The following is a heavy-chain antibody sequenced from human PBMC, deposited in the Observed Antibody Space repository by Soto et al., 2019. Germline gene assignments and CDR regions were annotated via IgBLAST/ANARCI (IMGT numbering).Heavy chain of an antibody. CDR3: AKAPSRKRYGSGSYYRPYYGMDV. V-gene: IGHV3-23*01. D-gene: IGHD3-10*01. J-gene: IGHJ6*02. CDR2: ISGSGGST. CDR1: GFTFSSYA. Sequence: GGSLRLSCVASGFTFSSYAMSWVRQAPGKGLEWVSAISGSGGSTYYADSVKGRFTISRDNSKNTLYLQMNSLRAEDTAVYYCAKAPSRKRYGSGSYYRPYYGMDVWGQGTTVTVSS.